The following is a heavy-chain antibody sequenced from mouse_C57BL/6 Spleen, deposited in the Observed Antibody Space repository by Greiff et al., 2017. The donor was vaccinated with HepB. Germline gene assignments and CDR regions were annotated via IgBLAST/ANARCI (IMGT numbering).Heavy chain of an antibody. CDR2: ISDGGSYT. CDR3: ARDRDSKDAMDY. D-gene: IGHD2-5*01. J-gene: IGHJ4*01. Sequence: EVMLVESGGGLVKPGGSLKLSCAASGFTFSSYAMSWVRQTPEKRLEWVATISDGGSYTYYPDNVKGRFTISRDNAKNNLYLQMSHLKSEDTAMYYCARDRDSKDAMDYWGQGTSVTVSS. V-gene: IGHV5-4*01. CDR1: GFTFSSYA.